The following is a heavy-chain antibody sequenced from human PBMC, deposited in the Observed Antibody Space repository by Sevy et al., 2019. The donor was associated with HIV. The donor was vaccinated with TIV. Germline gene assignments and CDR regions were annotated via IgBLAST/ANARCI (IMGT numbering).Heavy chain of an antibody. J-gene: IGHJ4*02. D-gene: IGHD1-26*01. Sequence: TLSLTCTVSGGSITSLYWNWIRPPPGKGLEWIANIYYNGHINYNPCLLSRVTLSLDTSKNQFSLRLSAVAAADTAMYYCAGENAWGRCYSWGQGTLVTVSS. CDR1: GGSITSLY. CDR2: IYYNGHI. CDR3: AGENAWGRCYS. V-gene: IGHV4-59*11.